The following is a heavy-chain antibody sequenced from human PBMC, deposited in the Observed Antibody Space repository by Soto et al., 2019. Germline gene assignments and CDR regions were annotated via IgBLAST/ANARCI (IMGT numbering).Heavy chain of an antibody. CDR1: GFTFSSYG. J-gene: IGHJ4*02. CDR3: AGAVAGRGLDY. V-gene: IGHV3-33*01. CDR2: IWYDGSNK. D-gene: IGHD6-19*01. Sequence: QVQLVESGGGVVQPGRSLRLSCAASGFTFSSYGMHWVRQAPGKGLEWVAVIWYDGSNKYYADSVKGRFTISRDNSKNALYLQRSSLRAEDTAVYYCAGAVAGRGLDYWGQGPLVTVSS.